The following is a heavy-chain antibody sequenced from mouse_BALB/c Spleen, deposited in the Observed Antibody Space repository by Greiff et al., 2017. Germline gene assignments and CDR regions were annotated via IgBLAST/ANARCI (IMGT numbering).Heavy chain of an antibody. Sequence: VQLQQSGAELVRPGTSVKVSCKASGYAFTNYLIEWVKQRPGQGLEWIGVINPGSGGTNYNEKFKGKATLTADKSSSTAYMQLSSLTSDDSAVYFCARRYDVGYYFDYWGQGTTLTVSS. CDR1: GYAFTNYL. D-gene: IGHD2-14*01. CDR2: INPGSGGT. J-gene: IGHJ2*01. CDR3: ARRYDVGYYFDY. V-gene: IGHV1-54*01.